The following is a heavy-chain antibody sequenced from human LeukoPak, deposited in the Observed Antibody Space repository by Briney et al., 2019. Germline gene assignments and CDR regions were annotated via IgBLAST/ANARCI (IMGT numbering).Heavy chain of an antibody. CDR3: AKEREVYYDFWSGHYYYYGMDV. CDR2: XXXXXXXX. Sequence: GRSLRLSCAASGFTFSSYGMHWVRQAPGKGXXXXXXXXXXXXXXXYADSVKGRFTISRDNSKNTLYLQMNSLRAEDTAVYYCAKEREVYYDFWSGHYYYYGMDVWGQGTTVTVSS. J-gene: IGHJ6*02. V-gene: IGHV3-30*18. D-gene: IGHD3-3*01. CDR1: GFTFSSYG.